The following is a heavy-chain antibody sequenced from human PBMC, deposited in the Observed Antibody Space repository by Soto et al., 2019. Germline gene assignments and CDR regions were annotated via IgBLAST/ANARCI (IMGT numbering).Heavy chain of an antibody. Sequence: GGSLRLSCAASGFTFSSYGMHWVRQAPGKGLEWVAVIWYDGSNKYYADSVKGRFTISRDNAKNSLYLQMNSLRDEDTAVYYCARDLFTVWGSYPFDYWGQGTLVTVSS. CDR3: ARDLFTVWGSYPFDY. CDR1: GFTFSSYG. J-gene: IGHJ4*02. CDR2: IWYDGSNK. V-gene: IGHV3-33*01. D-gene: IGHD3-16*01.